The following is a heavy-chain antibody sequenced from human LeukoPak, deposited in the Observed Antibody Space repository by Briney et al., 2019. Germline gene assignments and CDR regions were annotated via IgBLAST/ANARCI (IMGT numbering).Heavy chain of an antibody. J-gene: IGHJ4*02. CDR1: GFTCSNAW. Sequence: GGSLRLSCAASGFTCSNAWMSWVRQAPGKGLEWVGRIKSKTDGGTTDYAAPVKGRFTISRDDSKNTLYLQMNSLKTEDTAVYYCTTYSTVTTPTDYWGQGTLVTVSS. CDR2: IKSKTDGGTT. CDR3: TTYSTVTTPTDY. D-gene: IGHD4-17*01. V-gene: IGHV3-15*01.